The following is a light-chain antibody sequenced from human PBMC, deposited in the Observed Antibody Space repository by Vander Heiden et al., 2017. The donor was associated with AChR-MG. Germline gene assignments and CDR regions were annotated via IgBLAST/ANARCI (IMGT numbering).Light chain of an antibody. J-gene: IGLJ3*02. V-gene: IGLV8-61*01. CDR2: STN. Sequence: TVVTLVPSFSVSPGGPVPLTCCLSSCSCLPSYYPSWYQQTPGQAPRTLIYSTNSRSSGVPDRFSGSILGNKAALTITGAQADDESDYYCVLYMGSGLWVFGGGTKLTGL. CDR3: VLYMGSGLWV. CDR1: SCSCLPSYY.